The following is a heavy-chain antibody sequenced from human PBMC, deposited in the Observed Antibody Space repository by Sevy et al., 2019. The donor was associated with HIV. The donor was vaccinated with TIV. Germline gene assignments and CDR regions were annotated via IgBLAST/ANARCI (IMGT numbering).Heavy chain of an antibody. J-gene: IGHJ6*02. CDR2: MNPNSGNT. Sequence: ASVKVSCKASGYTFTSYDINWVRQAAGQGLEWMGGMNPNSGNTGYEQKFQGRVTMTRNTSISAADMEVSNLGSEDTAVYYCARAGGSWCYIYALDGWGQGTTVTVSS. V-gene: IGHV1-8*01. CDR3: ARAGGSWCYIYALDG. CDR1: GYTFTSYD. D-gene: IGHD3-16*01.